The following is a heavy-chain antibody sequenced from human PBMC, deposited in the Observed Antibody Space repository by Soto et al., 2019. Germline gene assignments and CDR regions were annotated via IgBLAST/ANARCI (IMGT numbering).Heavy chain of an antibody. CDR3: ARGRQLLEKSSIAARRRGPYWYFDL. CDR1: GGSFSGYY. V-gene: IGHV4-34*01. Sequence: QVQLQQWGAGLLKPSETLSLTCAVYGGSFSGYYWSWIRQPPGKGLEWIGEINHSGSTNYNPSLKSRVTISVDTSKNQFSLKLSSVTAADTAVYYCARGRQLLEKSSIAARRRGPYWYFDLWGRGTLVTVSS. D-gene: IGHD6-6*01. J-gene: IGHJ2*01. CDR2: INHSGST.